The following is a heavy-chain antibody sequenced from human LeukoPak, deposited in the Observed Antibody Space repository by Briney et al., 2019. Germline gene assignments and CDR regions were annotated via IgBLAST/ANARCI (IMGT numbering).Heavy chain of an antibody. V-gene: IGHV3-23*01. CDR2: ISGSGGST. Sequence: PGGSLRLSCAASGFTFSSYAMSWVRQAPGKGLEWVSAISGSGGSTYYADSVKGRFTISRDNSKNTLYLRMKSLRAEDTAVYYCAKDQPPWEHYRYFQHWGQGTLVTVSS. CDR1: GFTFSSYA. CDR3: AKDQPPWEHYRYFQH. J-gene: IGHJ1*01. D-gene: IGHD1-26*01.